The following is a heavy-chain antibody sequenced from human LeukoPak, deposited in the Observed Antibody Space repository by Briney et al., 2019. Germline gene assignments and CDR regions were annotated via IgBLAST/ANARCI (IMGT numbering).Heavy chain of an antibody. CDR3: TRDRGYSYGYGDY. D-gene: IGHD5-18*01. CDR2: IRSKANGGTT. V-gene: IGHV3-49*04. Sequence: GGSLRLSCTASGFTFGDYAMSWVRQAPGKGLEWVGFIRSKANGGTTEYAASVKGRFTISRDDSKGIAYLQMNSLKNEDTAVYYCTRDRGYSYGYGDYWGQGTLVTVSS. CDR1: GFTFGDYA. J-gene: IGHJ4*02.